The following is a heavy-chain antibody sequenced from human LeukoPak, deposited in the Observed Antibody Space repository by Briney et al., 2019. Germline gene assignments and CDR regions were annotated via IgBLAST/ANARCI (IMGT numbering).Heavy chain of an antibody. Sequence: QTGGSLRLSCAASGFTFSSYWMHWVRQAPGKGLVWVSHINSDGSNTSYADSVKGRFTISRDYAKNTLYLQMNSLRAEDTAVYYCARGTMYAIHTGVDYWGQGTLVTVSS. V-gene: IGHV3-74*01. CDR2: INSDGSNT. D-gene: IGHD2-8*01. CDR1: GFTFSSYW. J-gene: IGHJ4*02. CDR3: ARGTMYAIHTGVDY.